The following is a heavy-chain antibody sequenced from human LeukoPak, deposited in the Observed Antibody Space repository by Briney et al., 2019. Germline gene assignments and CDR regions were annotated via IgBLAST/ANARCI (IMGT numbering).Heavy chain of an antibody. D-gene: IGHD1-26*01. J-gene: IGHJ4*02. CDR1: GFTLRSYA. V-gene: IGHV3-23*01. CDR2: ISASGGST. CDR3: AKDRYSGTSFFDY. Sequence: GGSLRLSCAASGFTLRSYARIWVGQAPGKGLEGVSAISASGGSTYYADSVKGRFTVSRDNSKNTLYLQMNSLRADDTAVYYCAKDRYSGTSFFDYWGQGTLVTVSS.